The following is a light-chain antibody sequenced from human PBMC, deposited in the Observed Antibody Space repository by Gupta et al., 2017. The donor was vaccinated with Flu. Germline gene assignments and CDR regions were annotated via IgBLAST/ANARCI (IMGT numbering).Light chain of an antibody. Sequence: SSVLTQPPSVSVAPGQTAKITCGGNNIGSKYVHWYQQKSGQAPVLVVYEDSDRPAGIPDRFSGFNSGNTATLTISRVEAGDEADYYCQVWDKSSDHVVFGGGTKLTVL. CDR1: NIGSKY. J-gene: IGLJ2*01. CDR2: EDS. CDR3: QVWDKSSDHVV. V-gene: IGLV3-21*02.